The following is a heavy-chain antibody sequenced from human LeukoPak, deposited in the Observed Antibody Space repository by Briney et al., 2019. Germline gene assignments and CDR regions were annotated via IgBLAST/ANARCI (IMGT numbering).Heavy chain of an antibody. CDR2: IKSQTDGGTT. CDR1: GFTFSNAW. J-gene: IGHJ4*02. V-gene: IGHV3-15*01. Sequence: GGSLRLSCAASGFTFSNAWMSWVRQAPGKGLEWVGRIKSQTDGGTTDYAAPVKGRITISRDDSKNTLYLQMNSLKTEDTGVYYCTTGNDFWSGYYAGGVDYWGQGTLVTVSS. D-gene: IGHD3-3*01. CDR3: TTGNDFWSGYYAGGVDY.